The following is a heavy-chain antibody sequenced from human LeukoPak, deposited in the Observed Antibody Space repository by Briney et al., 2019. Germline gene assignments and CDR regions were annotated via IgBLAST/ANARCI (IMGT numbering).Heavy chain of an antibody. CDR3: AQASYSSNFDY. CDR2: ISYDGSNK. D-gene: IGHD2-15*01. CDR1: GFTFTDYG. V-gene: IGHV3-30*18. J-gene: IGHJ4*02. Sequence: GGSLRLSCVTSGFTFTDYGTHWVRQAPGKGLEWVAVISYDGSNKYYGDSVKGRFTISRDNSKNTLYLQMNSLIPDDTAGYYCAQASYSSNFDYWGQGTLVTVSS.